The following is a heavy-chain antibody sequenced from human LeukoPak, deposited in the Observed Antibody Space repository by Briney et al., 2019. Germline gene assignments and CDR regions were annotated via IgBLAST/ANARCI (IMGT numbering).Heavy chain of an antibody. CDR1: GFTFSSYW. Sequence: GGSLRLSCAASGFTFSSYWMSWVRQAPGKGLEWVANIKQDGSEKYYVDSVKGRFTISRDNAKNSLYLQMNSLRAEDTAVYYCARDLGITMVRGVIITTGIGGVYWGQGTLVTVSS. D-gene: IGHD3-10*01. V-gene: IGHV3-7*01. CDR2: IKQDGSEK. CDR3: ARDLGITMVRGVIITTGIGGVY. J-gene: IGHJ4*02.